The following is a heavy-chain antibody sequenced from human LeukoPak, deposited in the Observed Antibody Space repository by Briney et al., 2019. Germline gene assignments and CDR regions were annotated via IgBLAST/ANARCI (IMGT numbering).Heavy chain of an antibody. V-gene: IGHV4-59*12. Sequence: SETLSLTCTVSGGSISNKYWSWIRQPPGKGLEWIGYIYYSGSTNYNPSLKSRVTISVDTSKNQFSLKLSSVTAADTAVYYCARDILDYYGSGSITEDYWGQGTLVTVSS. J-gene: IGHJ4*02. D-gene: IGHD3-10*01. CDR2: IYYSGST. CDR1: GGSISNKY. CDR3: ARDILDYYGSGSITEDY.